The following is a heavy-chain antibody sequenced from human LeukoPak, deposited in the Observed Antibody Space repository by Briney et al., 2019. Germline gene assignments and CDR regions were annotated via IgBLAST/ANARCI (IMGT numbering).Heavy chain of an antibody. CDR3: AREVLLWFGEWRPLDY. D-gene: IGHD3-10*01. CDR2: IIPIFGTA. V-gene: IGHV1-69*05. CDR1: GGTFSSYA. J-gene: IGHJ4*02. Sequence: SVKVSCKASGGTFSSYAISWVRQAPGQGLEWMGRIIPIFGTANYAQKFQGRVTITTDESTSTAYMELSSLRSEDTAVYYCAREVLLWFGEWRPLDYWGQGTLVTVSS.